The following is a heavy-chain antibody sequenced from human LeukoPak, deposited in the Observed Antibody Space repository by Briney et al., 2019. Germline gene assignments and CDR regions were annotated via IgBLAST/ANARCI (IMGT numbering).Heavy chain of an antibody. CDR2: ISAYNGNT. CDR3: ARAYVVIPTAIVHYYYMDV. D-gene: IGHD2-2*02. J-gene: IGHJ6*03. Sequence: ASVKVSCKASGYTFTSYGISWVRQAPGQGLEWMGWISAYNGNTNYAQKLQGRVTMTTDTSTSTAYMELRSLRSDDTAVYYCARAYVVIPTAIVHYYYMDVWGKGTTVTMSS. V-gene: IGHV1-18*01. CDR1: GYTFTSYG.